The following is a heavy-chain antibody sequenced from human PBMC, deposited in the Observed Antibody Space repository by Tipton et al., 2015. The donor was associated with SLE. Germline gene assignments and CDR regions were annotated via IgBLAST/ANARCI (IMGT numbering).Heavy chain of an antibody. J-gene: IGHJ6*02. D-gene: IGHD1-20*01. CDR1: GFTFSNYA. CDR3: AKDFRYNWNDLSMKSGVDV. Sequence: SLRLSCAASGFTFSNYAMTWVRQAPGKGLAWVSTISAAGGSTYYADSVKGRFTISRDNSKNTLYLQMNSLRAEDTAVYYCAKDFRYNWNDLSMKSGVDVWGQGTTVTVSS. V-gene: IGHV3-23*01. CDR2: ISAAGGST.